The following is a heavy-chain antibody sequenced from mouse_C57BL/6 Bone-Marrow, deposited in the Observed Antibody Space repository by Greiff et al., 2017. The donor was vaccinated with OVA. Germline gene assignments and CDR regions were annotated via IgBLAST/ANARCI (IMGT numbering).Heavy chain of an antibody. J-gene: IGHJ2*01. CDR3: ARWDYGSSFDY. D-gene: IGHD1-1*01. Sequence: VQLQESGPELVKPGASVKISCKASGYAFSSSWMNWVKQRPGKGLEWIGRIYPGAGDTNYNGKFKGKATLTADKSSSTAYMQLSSLTSEDSAVYFCARWDYGSSFDYWGQGTTLTVSS. CDR1: GYAFSSSW. V-gene: IGHV1-82*01. CDR2: IYPGAGDT.